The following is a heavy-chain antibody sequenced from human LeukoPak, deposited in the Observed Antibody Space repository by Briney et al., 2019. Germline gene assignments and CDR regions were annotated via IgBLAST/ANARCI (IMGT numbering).Heavy chain of an antibody. CDR1: GFTFSSFG. D-gene: IGHD3-9*01. V-gene: IGHV3-30*02. Sequence: PGGSLRLSCEASGFTFSSFGMHWVRQALGKGLEWVAFIRRDGDVIYYADSVKGRFTISRDNSRNMVYLQMNSLRAEDTAVYYCAKDFDWYADYFDYWGQGTLVTVSS. CDR3: AKDFDWYADYFDY. CDR2: IRRDGDVI. J-gene: IGHJ4*02.